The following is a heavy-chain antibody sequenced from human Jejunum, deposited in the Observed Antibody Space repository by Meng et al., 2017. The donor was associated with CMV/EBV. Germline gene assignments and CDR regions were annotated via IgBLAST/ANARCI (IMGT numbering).Heavy chain of an antibody. J-gene: IGHJ4*02. CDR2: INTDGTIT. Sequence: VQVVESGGGVVKPGGDPRLYCAHAGFTFSDYWVHWVRQVPGEGLVRVSGINTDGTITSYADSVTGRFTISRDNAKNTLYLQMSSLRVEDTGLYYCAGAPWGPSDFWGQGTLVTVSS. CDR1: GFTFSDYW. V-gene: IGHV3-74*01. D-gene: IGHD1-26*01. CDR3: AGAPWGPSDF.